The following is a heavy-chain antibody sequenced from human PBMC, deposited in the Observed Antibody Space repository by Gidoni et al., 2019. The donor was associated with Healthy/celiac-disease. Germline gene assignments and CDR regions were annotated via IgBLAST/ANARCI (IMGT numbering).Heavy chain of an antibody. V-gene: IGHV3-74*01. J-gene: IGHJ5*02. CDR2: INSDGSRT. D-gene: IGHD6-19*01. CDR3: ARDWFPTAVAGHNWFDP. CDR1: GFSFSSYW. Sequence: EVQLVESGGGLVQPGGSLRLSCVASGFSFSSYWMHWVRQAPGKGLVWVSRINSDGSRTNYADSVKGRFTISRDNAKNTLYLQMNSLTAEDTAVYYCARDWFPTAVAGHNWFDPWGQGTLVTVSS.